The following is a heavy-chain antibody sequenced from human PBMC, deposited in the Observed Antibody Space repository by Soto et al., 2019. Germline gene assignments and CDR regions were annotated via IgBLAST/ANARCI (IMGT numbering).Heavy chain of an antibody. V-gene: IGHV3-23*01. CDR3: AKDPTTVTPRDAGYFDY. CDR1: GFTFSSYA. D-gene: IGHD4-17*01. Sequence: GGSLRLSCAASGFTFSSYAMSWVRQAPGKGLEWVSAISGSGGSTYYADSVKGRFTISRDNSKNTLYLQMNSLGAEDTAVYYCAKDPTTVTPRDAGYFDYWGQGTLVTVSS. CDR2: ISGSGGST. J-gene: IGHJ4*02.